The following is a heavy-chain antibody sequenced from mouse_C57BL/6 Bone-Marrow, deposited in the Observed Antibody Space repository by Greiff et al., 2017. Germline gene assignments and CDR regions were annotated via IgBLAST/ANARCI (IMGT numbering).Heavy chain of an antibody. V-gene: IGHV5-12*01. Sequence: DVKLVESGGGLVQPGGSLKLSCAASGFTFSDYYMYWVRQTPEKRLEWVAYISNGGGSPYYPDTVKGRFTISRDNAKNTLYLQMSRLKSEDTAMYYCARHGTTVVARNWYFDVWGTGTTVTVSS. J-gene: IGHJ1*03. D-gene: IGHD1-1*01. CDR1: GFTFSDYY. CDR3: ARHGTTVVARNWYFDV. CDR2: ISNGGGSP.